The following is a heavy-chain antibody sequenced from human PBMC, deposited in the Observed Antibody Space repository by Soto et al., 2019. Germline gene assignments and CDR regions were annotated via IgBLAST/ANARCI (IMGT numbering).Heavy chain of an antibody. V-gene: IGHV3-33*01. CDR3: XRSSTSGWLSYYYGMDV. D-gene: IGHD6-19*01. Sequence: GGSLRLSCAASGFTFSSYGMHWVRQAPGKGLEWVAVIWYDGSNKYYADSVKGRFTISRDNSKNTLYLQMNSLRAEDTAVYYCXRSSTSGWLSYYYGMDVWGQGTTVTVSS. CDR1: GFTFSSYG. CDR2: IWYDGSNK. J-gene: IGHJ6*01.